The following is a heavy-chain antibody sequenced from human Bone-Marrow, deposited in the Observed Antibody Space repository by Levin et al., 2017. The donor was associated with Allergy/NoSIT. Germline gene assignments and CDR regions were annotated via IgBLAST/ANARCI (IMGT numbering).Heavy chain of an antibody. CDR1: GFRFNLYN. Sequence: LSLTCAASGFRFNLYNMNWVRQAPGKGLEWVSFIGSSISTIHYADSVKGRFTISRDNAKSSLFLQMNSLRVEDTAVYYCATTVGSANVFDYWGQGTLVTVSP. D-gene: IGHD4-23*01. CDR2: IGSSISTI. J-gene: IGHJ4*02. V-gene: IGHV3-48*01. CDR3: ATTVGSANVFDY.